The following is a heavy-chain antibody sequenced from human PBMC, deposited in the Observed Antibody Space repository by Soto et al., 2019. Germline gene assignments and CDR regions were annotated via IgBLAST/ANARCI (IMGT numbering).Heavy chain of an antibody. J-gene: IGHJ2*01. CDR1: GFTFSSYG. D-gene: IGHD2-15*01. V-gene: IGHV3-30*18. CDR3: AQAPLCRGGSCYHWYFDL. CDR2: ISYDGSNK. Sequence: QVPLVESGGGVVQPGRSLRLSWAASGFTFSSYGMHWVRQAPGKGLEWVAVISYDGSNKYYAASVKGRFTISRDNSKNTLDLPMNSLRAEDTAVYYCAQAPLCRGGSCYHWYFDLWGRGTLGTVSA.